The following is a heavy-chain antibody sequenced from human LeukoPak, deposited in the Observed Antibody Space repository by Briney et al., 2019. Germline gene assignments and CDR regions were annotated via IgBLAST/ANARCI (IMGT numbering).Heavy chain of an antibody. Sequence: ESGPTLVQPTQTLTLTCTLSGFSITTGGVGVGWVRQSPGKALEWLAVIYWDDDKRYSPSLRNRVTIAKDSSKNHVILIMRNMGPMDTATYYCAHRPPGKISGWDNCYFDTWSPGTLVTVSS. J-gene: IGHJ4*02. D-gene: IGHD6-19*01. V-gene: IGHV2-5*02. CDR3: AHRPPGKISGWDNCYFDT. CDR1: GFSITTGGVG. CDR2: IYWDDDK.